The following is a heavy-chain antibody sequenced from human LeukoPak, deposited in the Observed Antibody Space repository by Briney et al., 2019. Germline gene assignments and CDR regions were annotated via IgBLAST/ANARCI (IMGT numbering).Heavy chain of an antibody. D-gene: IGHD1-14*01. CDR3: ARGRTSFDY. CDR1: GFTFSSYA. CDR2: ISSNGGST. V-gene: IGHV3-64*01. J-gene: IGHJ4*02. Sequence: GGSLRLSCAASGFTFSSYAMHWVRQAPGKGLECVSAISSNGGSTYYANSVKGRFTISRDNSKNTLYLQMGSLRAEDMAVYYCARGRTSFDYWGQGTLVTVSS.